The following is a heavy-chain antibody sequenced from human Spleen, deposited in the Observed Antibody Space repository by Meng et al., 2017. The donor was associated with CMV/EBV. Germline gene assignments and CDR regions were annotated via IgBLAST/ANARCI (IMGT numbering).Heavy chain of an antibody. Sequence: GESLKISCAASGFTFSSYWLTWVRQAPGKGLEWVANINQDGSEKYYVDSVKGRFTISRDNSKNSVFLQMNSPRAEDTAQYYCARENVLRFSGLRGYGLDVWGQGTTVTVSS. CDR3: ARENVLRFSGLRGYGLDV. CDR1: GFTFSSYW. V-gene: IGHV3-7*01. J-gene: IGHJ6*02. CDR2: INQDGSEK. D-gene: IGHD3-3*01.